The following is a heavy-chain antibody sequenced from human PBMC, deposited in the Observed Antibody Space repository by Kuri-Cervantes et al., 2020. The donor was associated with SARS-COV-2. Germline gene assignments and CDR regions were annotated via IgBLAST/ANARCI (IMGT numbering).Heavy chain of an antibody. V-gene: IGHV1-2*04. CDR1: GYTFTGYY. J-gene: IGHJ4*02. Sequence: AAVMVSCKASGYTFTGYYMHWVRPAPGQGLEWMGWINPNSGGKNYAQKFQGWVTMTSDTSISTAYMELSRLRSDDTAVYYCARAGGVASFDYWGQGTLVTVSS. CDR2: INPNSGGK. D-gene: IGHD1-26*01. CDR3: ARAGGVASFDY.